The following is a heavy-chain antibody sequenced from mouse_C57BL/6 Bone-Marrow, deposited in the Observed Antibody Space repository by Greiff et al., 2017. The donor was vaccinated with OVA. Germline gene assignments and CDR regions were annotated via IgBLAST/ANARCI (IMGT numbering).Heavy chain of an antibody. Sequence: QVQLQQPGAELVKPGASVKLSCKASGYTFTSYWMHWVKQRPGQGLEWIGMIHPNSGSTNYNEKFKSKATLTVDKSSSTAYMQLSSLTSEDSAVYCCAKEGIWSARAMDYWGQGTSVTVSS. V-gene: IGHV1-64*01. D-gene: IGHD6-5*01. CDR2: IHPNSGST. CDR3: AKEGIWSARAMDY. CDR1: GYTFTSYW. J-gene: IGHJ4*01.